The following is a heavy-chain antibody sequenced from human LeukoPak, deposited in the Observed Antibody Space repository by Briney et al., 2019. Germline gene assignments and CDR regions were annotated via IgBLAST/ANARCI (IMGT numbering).Heavy chain of an antibody. Sequence: GGSLRLSCAASGFTFSRYSMNWVRQAPGKGLEWVSYISSSSSTIYYADSVKGRFTISRDNAKNSLYLQMNSLRAEDTAVYYCARADSSGYYGYYYYYMDVWGKGTTVTVSS. J-gene: IGHJ6*03. D-gene: IGHD3-22*01. CDR1: GFTFSRYS. V-gene: IGHV3-48*01. CDR3: ARADSSGYYGYYYYYMDV. CDR2: ISSSSSTI.